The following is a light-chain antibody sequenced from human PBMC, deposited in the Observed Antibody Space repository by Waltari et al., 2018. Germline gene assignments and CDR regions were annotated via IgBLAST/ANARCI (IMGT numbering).Light chain of an antibody. V-gene: IGKV3-20*01. CDR1: PSISRTF. Sequence: EIVLTQSPGTLSLSPGERATLPFRASPSISRTFAWYQQKPGQAPRLLIYGASTTPTGIPDRFSGSGSGTDFSLTISRLEPEDFAVYYCQHYVRLPVTFGQGTKVEIK. J-gene: IGKJ1*01. CDR3: QHYVRLPVT. CDR2: GAS.